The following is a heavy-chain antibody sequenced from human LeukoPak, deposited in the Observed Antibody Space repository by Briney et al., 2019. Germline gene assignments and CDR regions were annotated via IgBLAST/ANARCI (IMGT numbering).Heavy chain of an antibody. V-gene: IGHV1-18*01. CDR1: GYTFTSYG. Sequence: GASVKVSCKASGYTFTSYGISWVRQAPGQGLEWMGWIGAYNGNTNYAQKLQGRVTMTTDTSTSTAYMELRSLRSDDTAVYYCARDGIKPHYYYYGMDVWGQGTTVTVSS. D-gene: IGHD1-26*01. CDR2: IGAYNGNT. CDR3: ARDGIKPHYYYYGMDV. J-gene: IGHJ6*02.